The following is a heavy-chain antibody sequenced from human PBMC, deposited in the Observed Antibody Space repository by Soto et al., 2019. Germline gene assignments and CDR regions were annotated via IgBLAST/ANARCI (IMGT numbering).Heavy chain of an antibody. CDR2: TYYRTRWFY. CDR3: AGTTSHYWYYMDV. J-gene: IGHJ6*03. CDR1: GDSVSSNSAA. D-gene: IGHD1-7*01. Sequence: SQTLSLTCVISGDSVSSNSAAWNWIRQSPSRGLEWLGRTYYRTRWFYDYAVSVRSRITVNPDTSKNQFSLQLTSVTPEDTAVYYCAGTTSHYWYYMDVWGKGTTVTVSS. V-gene: IGHV6-1*01.